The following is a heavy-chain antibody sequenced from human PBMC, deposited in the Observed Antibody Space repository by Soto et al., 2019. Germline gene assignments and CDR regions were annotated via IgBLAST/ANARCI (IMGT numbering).Heavy chain of an antibody. D-gene: IGHD3-10*01. V-gene: IGHV1-69*04. CDR3: ARDLITMVRGVTNYYFDY. J-gene: IGHJ4*02. Sequence: GASVKVSCKASGGTFSSYTISWARQAPGQGLEWMGRIIPILGIANYAQKFQGRVTITADKSTSTAYMELSSLRSEDTAVYYCARDLITMVRGVTNYYFDYWGQGTLVTVSS. CDR2: IIPILGIA. CDR1: GGTFSSYT.